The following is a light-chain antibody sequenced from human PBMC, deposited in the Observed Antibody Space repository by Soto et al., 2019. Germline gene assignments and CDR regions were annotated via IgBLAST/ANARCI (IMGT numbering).Light chain of an antibody. V-gene: IGKV3-20*01. CDR3: QQYKNWLT. J-gene: IGKJ4*01. Sequence: IVLTQSPCTLSLSPGERATLSCRASQSVSSSYVACYQQKPGQAPWLLIYGASSRATGIPDRFSGSGSGTDFTLTISRLEPEDFAVYYCQQYKNWLTFGGGTKVDNK. CDR2: GAS. CDR1: QSVSSSY.